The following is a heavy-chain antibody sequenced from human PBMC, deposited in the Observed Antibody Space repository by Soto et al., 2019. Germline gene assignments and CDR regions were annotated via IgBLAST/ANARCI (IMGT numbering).Heavy chain of an antibody. CDR2: IYYSGST. V-gene: IGHV4-59*01. D-gene: IGHD5-12*01. J-gene: IGHJ5*02. Sequence: PSETLSLTCTVSGGSISSYYWSWIRQPPGRGLEWIGYIYYSGSTNYNPSPKSRVTISVDTSKSQSSLKLSSVTAADTAVYWCARDPEDGYDFVDSWGQGALVPGSS. CDR3: ARDPEDGYDFVDS. CDR1: GGSISSYY.